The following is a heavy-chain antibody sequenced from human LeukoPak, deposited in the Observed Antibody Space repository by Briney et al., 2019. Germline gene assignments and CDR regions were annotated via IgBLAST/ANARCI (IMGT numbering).Heavy chain of an antibody. D-gene: IGHD5/OR15-5a*01. J-gene: IGHJ1*01. CDR2: ISHIGTI. CDR3: ARHQGSAVFNY. V-gene: IGHV4-59*08. Sequence: PSETLSLTCTISGDSIDPYSWSWNRQPPGKGLEWIGYISHIGTIKYNTSLMSRVSMGLDKPNNEFSLSLRSVTATDTALYFCARHQGSAVFNYWGRGVPVIVSS. CDR1: GDSIDPYS.